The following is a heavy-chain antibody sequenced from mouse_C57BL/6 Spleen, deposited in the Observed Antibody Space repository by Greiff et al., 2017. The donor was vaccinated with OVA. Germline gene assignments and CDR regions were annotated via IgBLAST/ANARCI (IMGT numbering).Heavy chain of an antibody. D-gene: IGHD1-1*01. Sequence: VQLQQSGAELARPGASVKLSCKASGYTFTSYGISWVKQRTGQGLEWIGEIYPRSGNTYYNEKFKGKATLTAEKSSSTAYMELRSLTSEDCAVYFCAGRAYYYDAMDYWGQGTSVTVSS. J-gene: IGHJ4*01. CDR3: AGRAYYYDAMDY. V-gene: IGHV1-81*01. CDR2: IYPRSGNT. CDR1: GYTFTSYG.